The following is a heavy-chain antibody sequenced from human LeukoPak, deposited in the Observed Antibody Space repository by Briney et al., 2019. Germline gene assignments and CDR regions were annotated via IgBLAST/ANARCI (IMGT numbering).Heavy chain of an antibody. CDR1: GFTFSSYG. Sequence: GGSLRLSCAASGFTFSSYGMHWVRQAPGKGLEWVAFIRYDGSNKYYADSVKGRFTISRDNSKNTLYLQMNSLRAEDTAVYYCARDPTSYYDSSGYYYNDAFDIWGQGTMVTVSS. V-gene: IGHV3-30*02. CDR2: IRYDGSNK. J-gene: IGHJ3*02. D-gene: IGHD3-22*01. CDR3: ARDPTSYYDSSGYYYNDAFDI.